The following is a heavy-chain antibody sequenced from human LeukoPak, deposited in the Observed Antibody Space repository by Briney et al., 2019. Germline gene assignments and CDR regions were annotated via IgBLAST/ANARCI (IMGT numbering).Heavy chain of an antibody. Sequence: ASVEVSCKASEYTFSDSYMHWVRQAPGQGLEWMGWISPNSGGTNYAQKFQGRVTMTGDTSISTAYMELSRLRSDDTAVYYCARDGVSSGWYEDTYYFDYWGQGTLVTVSS. V-gene: IGHV1-2*02. D-gene: IGHD6-19*01. CDR1: EYTFSDSY. CDR2: ISPNSGGT. CDR3: ARDGVSSGWYEDTYYFDY. J-gene: IGHJ4*02.